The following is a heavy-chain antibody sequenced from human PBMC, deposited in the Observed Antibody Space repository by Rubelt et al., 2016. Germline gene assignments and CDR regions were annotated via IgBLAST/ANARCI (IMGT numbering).Heavy chain of an antibody. CDR3: ARDVRATMNFDY. CDR1: GGSISSGGYY. J-gene: IGHJ4*02. Sequence: QVQLQESGPGLVKPSQTLSLTCTVSGGSISSGGYYWSWIRQHPGKGLEWIGYIYYSGSTYYNPSLKSRVTISVDTSKNQCSLKLSSVTAADTAVYYCARDVRATMNFDYWGQGTLVTVSS. CDR2: IYYSGST. D-gene: IGHD3-22*01. V-gene: IGHV4-31*03.